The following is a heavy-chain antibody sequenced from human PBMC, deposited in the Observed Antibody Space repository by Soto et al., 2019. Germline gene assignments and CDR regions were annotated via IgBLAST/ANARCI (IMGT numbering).Heavy chain of an antibody. V-gene: IGHV1-69*02. CDR3: ARGRNSGSYTLGY. CDR2: IIPILGIA. D-gene: IGHD1-26*01. J-gene: IGHJ4*02. Sequence: QVQLVQSGAEVKKPGSSVKVSCKASGGTFSSYTISWVRQAPGQGLEWMGRIIPILGIANYAQKFQGRVTXAXDXXTSTAYMELSSLRSAGTAVYYCARGRNSGSYTLGYWGQGTLVTVSS. CDR1: GGTFSSYT.